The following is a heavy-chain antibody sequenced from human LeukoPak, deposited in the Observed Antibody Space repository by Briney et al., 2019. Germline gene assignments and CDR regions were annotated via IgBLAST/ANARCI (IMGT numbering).Heavy chain of an antibody. CDR3: ARGCGGDCYSDSPFDY. D-gene: IGHD2-21*01. CDR2: IYYSWST. CDR1: GGSISSYY. V-gene: IGHV4-59*01. J-gene: IGHJ4*02. Sequence: SETLALTCAVSGGSISSYYWSWIRQPPGKGLEWIGYIYYSWSTNYNPSLKSRVTISVDTSKNQFSLKLSSVTAADTAVYYCARGCGGDCYSDSPFDYCGQGTLVTASS.